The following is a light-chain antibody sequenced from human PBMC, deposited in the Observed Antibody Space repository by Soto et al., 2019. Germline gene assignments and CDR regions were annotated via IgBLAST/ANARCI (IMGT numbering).Light chain of an antibody. CDR3: QQYNNWPIT. CDR1: QSVSGK. Sequence: EIVMTQSPATLSVSPGERATLSCRASQSVSGKLAWYQQKPGQIPRLLIYGASTRATGIPARISGSGSGTEFTLTISGLQSEDFAVYYCQQYNNWPITFGQGTKVDIK. CDR2: GAS. V-gene: IGKV3-15*01. J-gene: IGKJ1*01.